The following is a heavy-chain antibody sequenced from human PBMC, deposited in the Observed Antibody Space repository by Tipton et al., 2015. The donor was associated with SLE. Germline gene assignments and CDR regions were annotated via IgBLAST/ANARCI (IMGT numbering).Heavy chain of an antibody. CDR1: GGSVSSGSYY. Sequence: TLSLTCTVSGGSVSSGSYYWSWIRQPPGKGLGWIGYIYYSGSTNYNPSLKSRVTISVDTPKNQFSLKLTSVTAADTAVYYCARPSDLYCSSTSCYTGGFDYWGQGTLVTVSS. CDR3: ARPSDLYCSSTSCYTGGFDY. CDR2: IYYSGST. D-gene: IGHD2-2*02. J-gene: IGHJ4*02. V-gene: IGHV4-61*01.